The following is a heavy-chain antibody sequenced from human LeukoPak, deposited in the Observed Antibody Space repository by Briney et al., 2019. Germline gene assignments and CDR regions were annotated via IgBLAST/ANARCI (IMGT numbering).Heavy chain of an antibody. D-gene: IGHD3-10*01. J-gene: IGHJ4*02. V-gene: IGHV4-34*01. Sequence: PSETLSLTCAVYGGSFSGYYWSWIRQPPGEGLEWIGEINHSGSTNYNPSLKSRVTISVDTSKNQFSLKLSSVTAADTAVYYCARGRGYYGSGRLSYYFDYWGQGTLVTVSS. CDR3: ARGRGYYGSGRLSYYFDY. CDR2: INHSGST. CDR1: GGSFSGYY.